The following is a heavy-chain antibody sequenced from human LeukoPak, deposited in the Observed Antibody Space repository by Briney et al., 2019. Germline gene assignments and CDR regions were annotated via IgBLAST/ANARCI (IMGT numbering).Heavy chain of an antibody. D-gene: IGHD2-2*01. V-gene: IGHV3-23*01. CDR3: AKGQEGIVVVPAALDY. CDR1: GFTFSSYA. J-gene: IGHJ4*02. Sequence: GGSLRLSCPASGFTFSSYAMTWVRQAPGKGLEWVSTISGNGGRTPYADSVKGRFTISRDNSKNTVYLQMNSLRAEDTALYYCAKGQEGIVVVPAALDYWGQGTLVTVSS. CDR2: ISGNGGRT.